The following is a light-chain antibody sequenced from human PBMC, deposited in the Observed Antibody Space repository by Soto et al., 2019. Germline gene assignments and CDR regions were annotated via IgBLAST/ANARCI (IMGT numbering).Light chain of an antibody. Sequence: AIQMTQSPSSLSASVGDRVTITCRSSQGIRNDVVWFQQNPGKAPKLLIYAASTLKNGVPFRFSGSASGRDFNLTISSLQPEDFATYFCLQDYNYPRTFGQGTKVE. V-gene: IGKV1-6*01. CDR3: LQDYNYPRT. J-gene: IGKJ1*01. CDR2: AAS. CDR1: QGIRND.